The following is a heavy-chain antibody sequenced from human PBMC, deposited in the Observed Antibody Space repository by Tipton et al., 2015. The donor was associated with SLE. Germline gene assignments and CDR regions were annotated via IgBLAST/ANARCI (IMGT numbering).Heavy chain of an antibody. V-gene: IGHV4-31*03. CDR1: GGSISSGGYY. CDR2: IHYSGST. Sequence: LSLTCTVSGGSISSGGYYWSWIRQHPGKCLEWIGYIHYSGSTDYNPSLKSRLTISGDTSKNQFSLKLSSVTAAYTAVYYCARLTREVTAFEAFDIWGQGIMVTVSS. J-gene: IGHJ3*02. CDR3: ARLTREVTAFEAFDI. D-gene: IGHD2-21*02.